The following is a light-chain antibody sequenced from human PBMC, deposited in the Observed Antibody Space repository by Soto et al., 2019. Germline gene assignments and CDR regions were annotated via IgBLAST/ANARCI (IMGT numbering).Light chain of an antibody. V-gene: IGLV2-23*01. CDR2: EGS. CDR3: CSYAAHVV. J-gene: IGLJ2*01. Sequence: QSALTQPASVSGSPGQSITISCTGTSSDVGRYNLVSWYQQHPGKAPKLMIYEGSKRPSGVSNRFSGSKSGNTASLTISGLQAEDEADYYCCSYAAHVVFGGGTKLTVL. CDR1: SSDVGRYNL.